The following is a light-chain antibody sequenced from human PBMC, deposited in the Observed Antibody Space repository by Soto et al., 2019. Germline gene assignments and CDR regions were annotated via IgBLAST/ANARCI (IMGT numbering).Light chain of an antibody. CDR1: ELAKQY. CDR2: KDS. J-gene: IGLJ2*01. CDR3: QSADTSATDPYVV. Sequence: SYELTQPPSVSLSPGQTARITCSGEELAKQYAYWYQQKPGQAPVVIIYKDSERASGVPERFSGSSSGTTVTLTISGVQAEDEADYYCQSADTSATDPYVVFGGGTQLTVL. V-gene: IGLV3-25*03.